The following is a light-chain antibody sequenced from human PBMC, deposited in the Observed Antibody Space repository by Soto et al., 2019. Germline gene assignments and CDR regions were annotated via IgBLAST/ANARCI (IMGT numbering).Light chain of an antibody. J-gene: IGKJ1*01. CDR2: GAS. Sequence: EIVLTQSPGTLSLSPGERATLSCRASQSVSSSSLAWYQQKPGQAPRLLIYGASSRATGIPDRFSGSGSGTDFTLTINRLEPEDFAVYYCQQYGSSPMTFGQGTKVEIK. V-gene: IGKV3-20*01. CDR1: QSVSSSS. CDR3: QQYGSSPMT.